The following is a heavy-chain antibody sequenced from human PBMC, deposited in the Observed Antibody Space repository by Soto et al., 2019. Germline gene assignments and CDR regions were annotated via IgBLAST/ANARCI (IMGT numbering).Heavy chain of an antibody. CDR2: ISYDGSNK. J-gene: IGHJ4*02. CDR1: GCTISDFS. V-gene: IGHV3-30*04. Sequence: GVSMILSCVASGCTISDFSLHWVHQAPGKGLEWVAVISYDGSNKFYSDSVKGRFTISRDNSKNTLYLQMNSLRAEDTAVYYCARVAAVAAYFDYWGQGTLVTVSS. CDR3: ARVAAVAAYFDY. D-gene: IGHD6-19*01.